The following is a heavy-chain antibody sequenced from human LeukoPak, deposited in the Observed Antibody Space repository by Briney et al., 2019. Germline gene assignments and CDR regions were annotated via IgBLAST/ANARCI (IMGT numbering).Heavy chain of an antibody. CDR3: ARDLAARRLRLDWFDP. J-gene: IGHJ5*02. D-gene: IGHD6-6*01. CDR1: GFTFSSYS. CDR2: ISSSSSYI. Sequence: GGSLSLSCAASGFTFSSYSMNWVRQAPGKGLEWVSSISSSSSYIYYADSVKGRFTISRDNAKNSLYLQMNSLRAEDTAVYYCARDLAARRLRLDWFDPWGQGTLVTVSS. V-gene: IGHV3-21*01.